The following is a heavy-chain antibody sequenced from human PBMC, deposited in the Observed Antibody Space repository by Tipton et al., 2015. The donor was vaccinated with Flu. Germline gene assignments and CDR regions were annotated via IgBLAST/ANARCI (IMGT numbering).Heavy chain of an antibody. CDR2: ISGSGGST. CDR3: AKDQLNYYDPPNAFDI. J-gene: IGHJ3*02. CDR1: GFTFSSYA. Sequence: SLRLSCAASGFTFSSYAMSWVRQAPGKGLEWVSAISGSGGSTYYADSVKGRFTISRDNSKNTLCLQMNSLRAEDTAVYYCAKDQLNYYDPPNAFDIWGQGTMVPVSS. D-gene: IGHD3-22*01. V-gene: IGHV3-23*01.